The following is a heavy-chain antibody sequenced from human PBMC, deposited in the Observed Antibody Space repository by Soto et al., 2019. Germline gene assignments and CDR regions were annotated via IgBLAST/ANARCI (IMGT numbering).Heavy chain of an antibody. CDR3: ARGWFGPDV. CDR1: GFTLSGRS. Sequence: EVQLVESGGGLFEPGGSLRLSCAASGFTLSGRSMHWVRQAPGKGLVWVSGIDNAGTDSTYADSVKGRFTSSRDNAKNMLDLQMNSLRVEDTAVYYCARGWFGPDVWGKGTTVTVSS. CDR2: IDNAGTDS. D-gene: IGHD3-10*01. V-gene: IGHV3-74*01. J-gene: IGHJ6*04.